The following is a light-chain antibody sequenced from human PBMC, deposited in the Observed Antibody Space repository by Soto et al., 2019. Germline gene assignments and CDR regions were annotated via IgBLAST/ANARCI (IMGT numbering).Light chain of an antibody. V-gene: IGKV3-20*01. CDR3: QLCGNSLLYT. CDR1: QSVSARY. Sequence: IVLTQSPGTLSLSPGQRVTLFCRASQSVSARYLAWYQQRSGQAPRLLIYGASKRATGIPERFSGSVSGTDFTLTISRLEPEDFAVYYCQLCGNSLLYTLGQGTKVDI. CDR2: GAS. J-gene: IGKJ2*01.